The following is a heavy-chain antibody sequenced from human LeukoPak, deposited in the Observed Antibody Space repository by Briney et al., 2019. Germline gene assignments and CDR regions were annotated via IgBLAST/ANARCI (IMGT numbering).Heavy chain of an antibody. V-gene: IGHV4-39*01. CDR3: ASDEVTGPRIAAAGTRWFDT. D-gene: IGHD6-13*01. CDR2: IYYSGST. J-gene: IGHJ5*02. Sequence: SETLSLTCTVSGGSISSSTYYWGWLRQPPGKGLEWIGSIYYSGSTYYNLSLKSRVTISVDTSKNQFSLKLSSVTAADTAVYYCASDEVTGPRIAAAGTRWFDTWGQGTLVTVSS. CDR1: GGSISSSTYY.